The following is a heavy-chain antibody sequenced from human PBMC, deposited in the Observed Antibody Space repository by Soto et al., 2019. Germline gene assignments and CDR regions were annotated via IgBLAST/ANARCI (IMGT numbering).Heavy chain of an antibody. CDR1: GGSISSGGYY. CDR2: IYSIGST. J-gene: IGHJ5*02. V-gene: IGHV4-31*03. CDR3: ARSVFP. Sequence: QVQLQESGPGLVKPSQTLSLTCTFSGGSISSGGYYWNWIRQHPGKGLEWIGYIYSIGSTYYNPSLQSRVTISLDTSKNQFSLKLSSVTAADTAVYYCARSVFPWGQGTLVTVSS.